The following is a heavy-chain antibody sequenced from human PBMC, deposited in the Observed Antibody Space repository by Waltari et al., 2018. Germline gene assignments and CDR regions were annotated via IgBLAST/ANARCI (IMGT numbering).Heavy chain of an antibody. CDR1: GLSLSSSGTR. V-gene: IGHV2-70*04. Sequence: QVTLKESGPALVKPTQTLTLTCTVSGLSLSSSGTRVSWVRQPPGKALEWLARIDWDEDEYYSPSLKARLTISKDTFKNQVVLTMTNVDPVDTATYYCARMVGPTYYHGLDVWGQGTTVIVSS. J-gene: IGHJ6*02. CDR3: ARMVGPTYYHGLDV. CDR2: IDWDEDE. D-gene: IGHD1-26*01.